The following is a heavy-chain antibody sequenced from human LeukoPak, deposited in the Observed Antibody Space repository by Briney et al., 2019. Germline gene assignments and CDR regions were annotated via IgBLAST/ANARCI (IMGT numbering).Heavy chain of an antibody. Sequence: PETLSLTCTVSGGSISSYYWSWIRQPAGKGLEWIGRIYTIGSTNYNPSLKSRVTISVDTSKNQFSLKLSSVTAADTAVYYCARGADSSSSRSFDYWGQGTLVTVSS. CDR3: ARGADSSSSRSFDY. CDR1: GGSISSYY. D-gene: IGHD6-6*01. CDR2: IYTIGST. J-gene: IGHJ4*02. V-gene: IGHV4-4*07.